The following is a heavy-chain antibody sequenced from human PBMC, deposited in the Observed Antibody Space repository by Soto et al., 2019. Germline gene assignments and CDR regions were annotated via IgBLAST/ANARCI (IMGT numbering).Heavy chain of an antibody. CDR2: IDPSDPYT. J-gene: IGHJ6*04. CDR3: ARRFCSGGTCHLDSYYCGMDV. CDR1: GYSFSNYW. V-gene: IGHV5-10-1*01. Sequence: GESLKISCEGSGYSFSNYWITWVRQMPGKGLEWMGRIDPSDPYTTYSPSFQGHVTFSADKSISTAFLQWSNLKASDTAIYYCARRFCSGGTCHLDSYYCGMDVWGKGNTVTVSS. D-gene: IGHD2-15*01.